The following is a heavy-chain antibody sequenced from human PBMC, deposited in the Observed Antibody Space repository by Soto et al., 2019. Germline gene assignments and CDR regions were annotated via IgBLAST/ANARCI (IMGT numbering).Heavy chain of an antibody. Sequence: PGGSLRLSCAASGFTFNRNSMNWVRQAPGQGLEWVSSIGSTTNYIYYGDSMKGRFTISRDNAKNYLYLEMNSLRAEDTAVYYCARESEDLTSNFDYWGQGTLVTVS. CDR3: ARESEDLTSNFDY. CDR1: GFTFNRNS. V-gene: IGHV3-21*06. CDR2: IGSTTNYI. J-gene: IGHJ4*02.